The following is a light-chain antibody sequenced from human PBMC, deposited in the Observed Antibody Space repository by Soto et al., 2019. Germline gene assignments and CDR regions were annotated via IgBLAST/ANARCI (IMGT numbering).Light chain of an antibody. CDR2: GAS. CDR1: QSVSSN. CDR3: QQYNNWPLT. V-gene: IGKV3-15*01. J-gene: IGKJ1*01. Sequence: IGLSRSPGTLSESTGRRAPLSCIASQSVSSNLAWYQQKPGHAPRLLIYGASTRATGIPARFSGSGSGTEFTLTISSLQSEDFAVYYCQQYNNWPLTFGQGAKVDVK.